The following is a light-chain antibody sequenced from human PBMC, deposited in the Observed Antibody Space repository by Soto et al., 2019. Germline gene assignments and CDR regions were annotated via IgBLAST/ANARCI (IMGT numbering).Light chain of an antibody. V-gene: IGKV1-5*01. CDR2: DAS. CDR1: QSISSW. CDR3: QQYNSYSWT. J-gene: IGKJ1*01. Sequence: DIQMTQSPSTLSASVGDRVTITCRASQSISSWLAWYQQKPGKAPKLLIYDASSLESVFPSRFSGSGSGTEFTLTICSLQPDDFATYYCQQYNSYSWTFGQGTKVEIK.